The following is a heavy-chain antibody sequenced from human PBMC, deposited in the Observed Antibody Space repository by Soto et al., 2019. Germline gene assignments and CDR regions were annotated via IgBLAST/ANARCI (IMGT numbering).Heavy chain of an antibody. CDR2: ISYSGST. CDR1: GGSISSGDYY. V-gene: IGHV4-30-4*01. CDR3: ARAHREGGYDLYYFDY. D-gene: IGHD5-12*01. Sequence: QVQLQESGPGLVKPSQTLSLTCTVSGGSISSGDYYWSWIRQPPGKGLEWIGYISYSGSTYYNPSLTSPVTISVDTSKNQCSLKLRSVTAADTAVYYCARAHREGGYDLYYFDYWCQGTLVTVSS. J-gene: IGHJ4*02.